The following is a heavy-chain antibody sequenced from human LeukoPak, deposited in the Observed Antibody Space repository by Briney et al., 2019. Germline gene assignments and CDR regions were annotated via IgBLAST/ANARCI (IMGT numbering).Heavy chain of an antibody. Sequence: GGSLRLSCAASGLIFSNSAMNWVRQAPGKGLEWVSSINNDGSYIYYAGSVKGRFTISRDNAKNTLYLQMNTLRVEDTAVYYCTRDLMDYDVSTGLHHYYMDVWGQGTTVTVSS. D-gene: IGHD3-9*01. V-gene: IGHV3-21*01. CDR1: GLIFSNSA. J-gene: IGHJ6*02. CDR2: INNDGSYI. CDR3: TRDLMDYDVSTGLHHYYMDV.